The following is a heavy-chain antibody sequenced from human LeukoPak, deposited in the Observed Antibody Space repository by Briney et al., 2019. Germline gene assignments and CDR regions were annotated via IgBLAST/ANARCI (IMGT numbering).Heavy chain of an antibody. CDR2: FYVGGYT. CDR3: ARDGSPHTSGYYRFGGFDC. D-gene: IGHD3-22*01. CDR1: GFTVSSSY. Sequence: QPGGSLRLSCAASGFTVSSSYMSWVRQAPGKGLEWVSLFYVGGYTLYADSVKGRFTISRDNSKNTLYLQMTSLRAEDTAVYYCARDGSPHTSGYYRFGGFDCWGQGTLVTVSS. V-gene: IGHV3-66*01. J-gene: IGHJ4*02.